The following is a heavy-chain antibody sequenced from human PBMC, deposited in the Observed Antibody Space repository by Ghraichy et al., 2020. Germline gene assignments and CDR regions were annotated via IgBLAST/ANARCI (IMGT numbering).Heavy chain of an antibody. D-gene: IGHD3-10*01. V-gene: IGHV3-23*01. Sequence: GGSLRLSCAASGFTFSSYAMSWVRQAPGKGLEWVSAISGSGGSTYYADSVKGRFTISRDNSKNTLYLQMNSLRAEDTAVYYCAKDHGITMVRGVIISWGVPGGFGVDFDYWGQGTLVTVSS. J-gene: IGHJ4*02. CDR1: GFTFSSYA. CDR3: AKDHGITMVRGVIISWGVPGGFGVDFDY. CDR2: ISGSGGST.